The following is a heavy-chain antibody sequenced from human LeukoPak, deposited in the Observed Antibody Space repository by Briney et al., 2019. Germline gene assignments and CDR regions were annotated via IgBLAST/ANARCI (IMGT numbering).Heavy chain of an antibody. J-gene: IGHJ4*02. CDR1: GFTFSRSW. V-gene: IGHV3-7*03. Sequence: GGSLRLSCAASGFTFSRSWMSWVRQPPGKGLEWVANINPDGSNKYHMDYVKGRFTISRDNAKDSLYLEMSRLRDDDTAMYYCATGASGSWDFGGQGTLVTVSS. CDR2: INPDGSNK. CDR3: ATGASGSWDF. D-gene: IGHD6-13*01.